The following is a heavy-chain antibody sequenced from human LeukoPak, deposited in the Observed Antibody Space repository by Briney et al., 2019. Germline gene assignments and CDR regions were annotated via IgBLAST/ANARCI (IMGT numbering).Heavy chain of an antibody. CDR2: INHSGRT. V-gene: IGHV4-34*01. CDR3: ARIYCSSTSCRNYGMDV. J-gene: IGHJ6*02. D-gene: IGHD2-2*01. CDR1: GGSFSGYY. Sequence: SETLSLTCAVYGGSFSGYYWSWIRQPPGKGLEWIGEINHSGRTNYNPSLKSRVTISVDTSKNQFSLKLSSVTAADTAVYYCARIYCSSTSCRNYGMDVWGQGTTVTVSS.